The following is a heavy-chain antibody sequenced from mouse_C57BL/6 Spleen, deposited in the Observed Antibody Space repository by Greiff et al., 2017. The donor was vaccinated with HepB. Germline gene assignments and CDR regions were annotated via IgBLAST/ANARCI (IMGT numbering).Heavy chain of an antibody. CDR1: GYTFTSYW. Sequence: LQQPGAELVKPGASVKMSCKASGYTFTSYWITWVKQRPGQGLEWIGDIYPGSGSTNYNEKFKSKATLTVDTSSSTAYMQLSSLTSEDSAIYYCARDYYGSIAWFAYWGQGTLVTVSA. J-gene: IGHJ3*01. V-gene: IGHV1-55*01. CDR2: IYPGSGST. D-gene: IGHD1-1*01. CDR3: ARDYYGSIAWFAY.